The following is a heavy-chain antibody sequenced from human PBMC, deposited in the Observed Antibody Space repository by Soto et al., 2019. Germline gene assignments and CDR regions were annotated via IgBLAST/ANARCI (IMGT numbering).Heavy chain of an antibody. Sequence: GASVKVSCKVSGYTLTELSMHWVRQAPGKGLEWMGGFDPEDGETIYAQKFQGRVTMTADTSTGTAYMELRSLRSDDTAVYYCARDRHYDYIWGSYRYGHWFDPWGQGTLVTVSS. D-gene: IGHD3-16*02. V-gene: IGHV1-24*01. J-gene: IGHJ5*02. CDR3: ARDRHYDYIWGSYRYGHWFDP. CDR2: FDPEDGET. CDR1: GYTLTELS.